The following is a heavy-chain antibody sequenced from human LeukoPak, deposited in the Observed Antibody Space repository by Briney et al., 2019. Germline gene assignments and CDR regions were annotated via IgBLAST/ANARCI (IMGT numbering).Heavy chain of an antibody. CDR3: ARAATESDY. D-gene: IGHD6-13*01. Sequence: PSESLSLTCTVSGGSISSGDYYWSWIRQPPGKGLEWIGYIYYSGSTYYNPSLKSRVSISLDTSNNQFSLKLSSVTAADTAVYYCARAATESDYWGQGTLVTVSS. V-gene: IGHV4-30-4*01. J-gene: IGHJ4*02. CDR2: IYYSGST. CDR1: GGSISSGDYY.